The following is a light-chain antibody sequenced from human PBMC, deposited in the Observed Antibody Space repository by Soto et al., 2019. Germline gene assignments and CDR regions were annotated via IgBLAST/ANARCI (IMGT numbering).Light chain of an antibody. J-gene: IGKJ2*02. CDR1: QSVPRH. CDR3: HDRSHWPRST. V-gene: IGKV3D-11*02. CDR2: DIY. Sequence: EIVLTQSPATLSLSPGESATLSCRASQSVPRHFAWYQQRPGQAPRLLIYDIYYRDTGIPARFSGSGPGTYFPLTISSLEPEDSAVYYCHDRSHWPRSTFGQGTKLEIK.